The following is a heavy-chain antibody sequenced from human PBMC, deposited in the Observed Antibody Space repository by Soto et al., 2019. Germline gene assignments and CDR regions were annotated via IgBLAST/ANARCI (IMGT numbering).Heavy chain of an antibody. CDR2: IYYSGST. D-gene: IGHD3-10*01. CDR3: ARAPAAYYYGSGSYLTQIQNWFDP. V-gene: IGHV4-31*03. J-gene: IGHJ5*02. CDR1: GGSISSGGYY. Sequence: QVQLQESGPGLVKPSQTLSLTCTVSGGSISSGGYYWSWIRQHPGKGLEWIGYIYYSGSTYYNPAIKSRVTISVDTSKNQFSLKLSSLTAADTAVYYCARAPAAYYYGSGSYLTQIQNWFDPWGQGTLVTVSS.